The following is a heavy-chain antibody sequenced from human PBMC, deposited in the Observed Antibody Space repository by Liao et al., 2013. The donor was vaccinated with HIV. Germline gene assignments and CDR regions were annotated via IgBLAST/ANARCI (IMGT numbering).Heavy chain of an antibody. V-gene: IGHV4-59*01. CDR1: GGSISSYY. Sequence: QVQLQESGPGLVKASETLSLTCTVSGGSISSYYWNWIRQPPGKGPEWIGYISYSGSASYHPSLKSRVTISVDTSKNQFSLKLKSVTAADTAVYYCARGHHYDILTGYVDHWGQGTLVTVSS. CDR2: ISYSGSA. J-gene: IGHJ4*02. D-gene: IGHD3-9*01. CDR3: ARGHHYDILTGYVDH.